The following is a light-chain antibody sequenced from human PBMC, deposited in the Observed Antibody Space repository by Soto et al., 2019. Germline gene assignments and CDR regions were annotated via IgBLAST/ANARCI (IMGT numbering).Light chain of an antibody. CDR3: QQYYKTPWT. V-gene: IGKV4-1*01. CDR1: QNILYRSNNQNY. J-gene: IGKJ1*01. Sequence: IVMTQSPDSLAVSLGERATVNCKSSQNILYRSNNQNYLAWYQHKPGQPPKLLIYWASTRESGVPDRFSGSGSGAYFTLTISSLQAEDVATYYCQQYYKTPWTFGQGTKVEIK. CDR2: WAS.